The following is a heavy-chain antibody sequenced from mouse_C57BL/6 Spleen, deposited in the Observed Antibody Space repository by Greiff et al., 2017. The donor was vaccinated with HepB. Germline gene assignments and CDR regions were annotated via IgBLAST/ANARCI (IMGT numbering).Heavy chain of an antibody. J-gene: IGHJ2*01. D-gene: IGHD4-1*01. CDR3: ARDWDDY. CDR2: ISYDGSN. CDR1: GYSITSGYY. Sequence: VQLKESGPGLVKPSQSLSLTCSVTGYSITSGYYWNWIRQFPGNKLEWMGYISYDGSNNYNPSLKNRIPITRDTSKNQFFLKLNSVTTEDTATYYCARDWDDYWGQGTTLTVSS. V-gene: IGHV3-6*01.